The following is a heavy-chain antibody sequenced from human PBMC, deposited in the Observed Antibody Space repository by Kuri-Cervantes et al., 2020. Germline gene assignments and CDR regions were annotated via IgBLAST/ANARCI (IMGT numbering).Heavy chain of an antibody. J-gene: IGHJ3*02. CDR3: ARAFHPGIAAAGMTVDAFDI. D-gene: IGHD6-13*01. Sequence: SVKVSCKASGGTFSSYAISWVRQAPGQGLEWMGGIIPIFGTANYAQKFQGRVTITADESTSTAYMELSSLRSDDTAVYYCARAFHPGIAAAGMTVDAFDIWGQGTMVTVSS. V-gene: IGHV1-69*13. CDR1: GGTFSSYA. CDR2: IIPIFGTA.